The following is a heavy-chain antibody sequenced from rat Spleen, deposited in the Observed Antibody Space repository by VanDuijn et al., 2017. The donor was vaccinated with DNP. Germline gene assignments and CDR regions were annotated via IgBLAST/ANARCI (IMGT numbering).Heavy chain of an antibody. CDR1: GFTFSNAA. Sequence: VQVVESGGGLVQPKESLKISCAASGFTFSNAAMYWVRQAPGKGLEWVARIRTKPNNYATYYADSVKGRFTISRDDSKSMVYLQMDNLKTEDTAMYYCTAEDWFAYWGQGTLVTVSS. J-gene: IGHJ3*01. CDR2: IRTKPNNYAT. V-gene: IGHV10-5*01. CDR3: TAEDWFAY.